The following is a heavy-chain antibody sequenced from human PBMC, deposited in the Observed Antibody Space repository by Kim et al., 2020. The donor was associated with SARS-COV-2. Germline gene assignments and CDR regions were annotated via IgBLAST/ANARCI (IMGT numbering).Heavy chain of an antibody. CDR2: ISGSGGST. D-gene: IGHD4-17*01. Sequence: GGSLRLSCAASGFTFSSYAMSWVRQAPGKGLEWVSAISGSGGSTYYADSVKGRFTISRDNSKNTLYLQMNSLRAEDTAVYYCARNRGDYGGGMDVWGQGTTVTVSS. V-gene: IGHV3-23*01. CDR1: GFTFSSYA. CDR3: ARNRGDYGGGMDV. J-gene: IGHJ6*02.